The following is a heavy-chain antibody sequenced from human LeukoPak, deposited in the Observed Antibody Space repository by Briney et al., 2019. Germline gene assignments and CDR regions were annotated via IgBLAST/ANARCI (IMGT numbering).Heavy chain of an antibody. J-gene: IGHJ6*02. CDR1: GGSISSSSYY. V-gene: IGHV4-39*07. D-gene: IGHD6-13*01. Sequence: SETLSLTCTVSGGSISSSSYYWGWIRQPPGKGLEWIGSIYYSGSTYYNPSLKSRVTISVDTSKNQFSLKLSSVTAADTAVYYCARDLAAAGTTYYGMDVWGQGTTVTVSS. CDR3: ARDLAAAGTTYYGMDV. CDR2: IYYSGST.